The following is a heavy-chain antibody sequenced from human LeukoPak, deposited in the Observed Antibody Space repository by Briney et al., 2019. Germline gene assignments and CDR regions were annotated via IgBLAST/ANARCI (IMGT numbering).Heavy chain of an antibody. CDR3: AKLCVSGHDAFDI. J-gene: IGHJ3*02. CDR2: ISYDGSNK. V-gene: IGHV3-30*18. D-gene: IGHD3-10*02. Sequence: GGSLRLSCAASGFTFSSYGMYWVRQAPGKGLEWVAVISYDGSNKYYADSVKGRFTISRDNSKNTLYLQMNSLRAEDTAVYYCAKLCVSGHDAFDIWGQGTMVTVSS. CDR1: GFTFSSYG.